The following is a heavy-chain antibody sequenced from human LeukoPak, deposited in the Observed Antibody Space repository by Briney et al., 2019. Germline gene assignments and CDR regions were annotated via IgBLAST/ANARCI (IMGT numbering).Heavy chain of an antibody. Sequence: SETLSLTCTVSGGSISSYYWSWIRQPPGKGLEWIGYIYYSGSTNYNPSLKSRVTISVDTSKNQFSLKLSSVTAADTAVYYCARVAGDYRYHFDYWGQGTLVTDSS. D-gene: IGHD4-17*01. CDR2: IYYSGST. J-gene: IGHJ4*02. V-gene: IGHV4-59*01. CDR3: ARVAGDYRYHFDY. CDR1: GGSISSYY.